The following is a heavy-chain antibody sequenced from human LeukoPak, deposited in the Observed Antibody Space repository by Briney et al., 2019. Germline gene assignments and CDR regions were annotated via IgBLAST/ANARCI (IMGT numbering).Heavy chain of an antibody. CDR1: GGSISSGGYY. Sequence: HPSQTLSLTCTVSGGSISSGGYYWSWIRQHPGKGLEWFGYIYYSGSTYYNPSLTMRVTISVDTSKNQFPLKLSSVTAADTAVYYCARVDYGDYVLGFDYWGQGTMVTVSS. CDR2: IYYSGST. V-gene: IGHV4-31*03. D-gene: IGHD4-17*01. CDR3: ARVDYGDYVLGFDY. J-gene: IGHJ4*02.